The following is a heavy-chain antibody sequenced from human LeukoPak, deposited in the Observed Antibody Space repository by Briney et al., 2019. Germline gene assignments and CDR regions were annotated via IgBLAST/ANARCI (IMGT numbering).Heavy chain of an antibody. CDR1: GGSISSSSYY. V-gene: IGHV4-39*07. CDR2: IYYSGST. Sequence: SETLSLTCTVSGGSISSSSYYWGGLRQPPGKGLEWIGSIYYSGSTYYNPSLKSRVTISVDTSKNQFSLKLSSVTAADTAVYYCVVVVPAAMRGVDYWGQGTLVTVSS. D-gene: IGHD2-2*01. J-gene: IGHJ4*02. CDR3: VVVVPAAMRGVDY.